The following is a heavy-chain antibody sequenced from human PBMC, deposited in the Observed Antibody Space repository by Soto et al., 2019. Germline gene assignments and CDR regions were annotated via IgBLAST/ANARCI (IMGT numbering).Heavy chain of an antibody. CDR2: INVYNGNT. Sequence: QVQLVQSGGEVKKPGASVKVSCKASGYTFTNYGISWVRQAPGQGLEWMGWINVYNGNTKYAQKXQGRVTMTTATXTXTXXMELRRLRSDDTAVYYCSRGVGSGSYYNQYNWFDPWGQGTLVTVSS. CDR1: GYTFTNYG. V-gene: IGHV1-18*01. J-gene: IGHJ5*02. D-gene: IGHD3-10*01. CDR3: SRGVGSGSYYNQYNWFDP.